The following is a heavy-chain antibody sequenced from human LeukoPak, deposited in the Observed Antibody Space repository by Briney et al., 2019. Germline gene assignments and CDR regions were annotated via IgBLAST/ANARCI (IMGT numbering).Heavy chain of an antibody. CDR3: AKDPRSYFDFWAD. V-gene: IGHV3-23*01. D-gene: IGHD3-3*01. CDR1: GFTFSSYA. J-gene: IGHJ4*02. CDR2: ISGSGGTT. Sequence: GGSLRLSCAASGFTFSSYAMSWVRQAPGKGLEWVSAISGSGGTTYYADSVKGRFTISRDNSKNTLYLQMNSLSAEDTAVYYCAKDPRSYFDFWADWGQGTLVTVSS.